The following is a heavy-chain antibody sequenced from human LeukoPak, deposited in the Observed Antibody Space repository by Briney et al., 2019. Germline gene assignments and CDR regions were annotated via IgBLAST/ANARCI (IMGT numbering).Heavy chain of an antibody. CDR3: ARHRLKQWLVQPDAFDI. CDR2: IYPGDSDT. D-gene: IGHD6-19*01. CDR1: GYSFTSYW. V-gene: IGHV5-51*01. J-gene: IGHJ3*02. Sequence: GESLKISCKGSGYSFTSYWIGWVRQMPGKGLEWMGIIYPGDSDTRYSPSFQGQVTISADKSISTAYLQWSSLKASDTAMYYCARHRLKQWLVQPDAFDIWGQGTMVTVSS.